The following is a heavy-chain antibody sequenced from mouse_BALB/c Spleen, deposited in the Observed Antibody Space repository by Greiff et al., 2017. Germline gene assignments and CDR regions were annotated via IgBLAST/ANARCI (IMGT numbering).Heavy chain of an antibody. J-gene: IGHJ3*01. V-gene: IGHV1-5*01. Sequence: VQLQQSGTVLARPGASVKMSCKASGYTFTSYWMHWVKQRPGQGLEWIGAIYPGNSDTSYNQKFKGKAKLTAVTSTSTAYMELSSLTNEDSAVYYCTGDSSGLGAYWGQGTLVTVSA. CDR1: GYTFTSYW. D-gene: IGHD3-2*01. CDR2: IYPGNSDT. CDR3: TGDSSGLGAY.